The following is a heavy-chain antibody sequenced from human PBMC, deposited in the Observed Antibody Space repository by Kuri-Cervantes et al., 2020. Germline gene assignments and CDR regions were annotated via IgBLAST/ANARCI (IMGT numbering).Heavy chain of an antibody. D-gene: IGHD5-12*01. J-gene: IGHJ4*02. V-gene: IGHV3-21*04. CDR2: ISSSSNYT. CDR3: AKEVATIFGSFDY. Sequence: GGSLRLSCAASGFTFSSYSMNWVRQAPGKGLEWVSSISSSSNYTYYADSVKGRFTISRDNSKNTLYLQMNSLRAEDTAVYYCAKEVATIFGSFDYWGQGTLVTVSS. CDR1: GFTFSSYS.